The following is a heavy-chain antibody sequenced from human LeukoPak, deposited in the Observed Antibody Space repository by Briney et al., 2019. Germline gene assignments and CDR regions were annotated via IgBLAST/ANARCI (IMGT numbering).Heavy chain of an antibody. CDR1: GFTFSTYW. D-gene: IGHD6-19*01. CDR3: ASSPYSSGWYGNEYYFDY. CDR2: IKQDGSQI. Sequence: PGGSLRLSCAASGFTFSTYWMTWVRQAPGKGLEWVANIKQDGSQIYYVDSVKGRFTISRDNAKNSLYLQMNSLRAEDMAVYYCASSPYSSGWYGNEYYFDYWGQGTLVTVSS. J-gene: IGHJ4*02. V-gene: IGHV3-7*01.